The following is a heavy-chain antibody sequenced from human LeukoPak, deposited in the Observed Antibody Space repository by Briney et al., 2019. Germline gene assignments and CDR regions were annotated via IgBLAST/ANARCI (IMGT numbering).Heavy chain of an antibody. CDR2: ISHDGSNK. D-gene: IGHD4-17*01. J-gene: IGHJ3*02. V-gene: IGHV3-30-3*02. CDR1: GFTFGSYA. CDR3: AKHDYADRSGWAHAFHI. Sequence: GGSLRLSCAASGFTFGSYAMHWVRQAPGKGLEWVAVISHDGSNKYNADSVRGRFTISRDNSKNTLYLQMNSLRAEDTAVYYCAKHDYADRSGWAHAFHIWGQGTMVTVSS.